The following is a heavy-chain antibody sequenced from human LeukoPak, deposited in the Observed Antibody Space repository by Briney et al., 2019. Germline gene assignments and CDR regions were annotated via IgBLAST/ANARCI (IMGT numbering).Heavy chain of an antibody. CDR1: GGSISSYC. CDR3: AKIDRGYSSGWSGFDP. V-gene: IGHV4-59*01. Sequence: QASETLSLTCTVSGGSISSYCWSWIRQPPGKGLEWIGYIYYSGTTNYNPSLKSRVTISVDTSKNQFSLKLSSVTAADTAVYYCAKIDRGYSSGWSGFDPWGQGTLVTVSS. D-gene: IGHD6-19*01. J-gene: IGHJ5*02. CDR2: IYYSGTT.